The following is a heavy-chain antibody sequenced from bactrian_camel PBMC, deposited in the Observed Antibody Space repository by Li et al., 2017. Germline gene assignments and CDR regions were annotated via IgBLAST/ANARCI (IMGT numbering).Heavy chain of an antibody. D-gene: IGHD1*01. CDR1: GSTARINY. V-gene: IGHV3S53*01. CDR2: IYTGGGVT. Sequence: HVQLVESGGGSVQPGGSLRLSCAASGSTARINYMGWFRQALGKEREGVATIYTGGGVTKYVDSVKGRFAVSQDLSKNTVYLQMNSLKPEDTAMYYCAADKTPREVRNGRCWGNHRGQGTQVTVS. J-gene: IGHJ4*01.